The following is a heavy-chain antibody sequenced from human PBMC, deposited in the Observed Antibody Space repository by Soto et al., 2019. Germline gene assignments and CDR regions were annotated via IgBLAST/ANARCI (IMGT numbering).Heavy chain of an antibody. V-gene: IGHV4-39*01. CDR2: IYYSGNT. CDR1: GGSISSSSYC. J-gene: IGHJ4*02. D-gene: IGHD1-26*01. Sequence: QLQLQESGPGLVKPSETLSLTCTVSGGSISSSSYCWGWIRQPPGKGLEWIGNIYYSGNTYYNPSLKSRVTISVDTSKNQFSLKVSSVTAADTAMYYCARGIVGAARSFDYWGQGTLVTVSS. CDR3: ARGIVGAARSFDY.